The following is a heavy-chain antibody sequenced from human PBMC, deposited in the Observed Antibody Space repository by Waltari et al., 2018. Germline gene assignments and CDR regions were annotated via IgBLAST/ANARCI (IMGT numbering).Heavy chain of an antibody. Sequence: EVQLLESGGGLVQPGGSLRLSCAASGLTFTTYAMAWVRQAPGKGLEWVSGISGNSGRTYDADSVKGRFTISRDNSKNTVSLEMNSLRAEDTALYYCAKKGMGSLDAFDIWGQGTMVTVSS. D-gene: IGHD1-26*01. CDR3: AKKGMGSLDAFDI. CDR1: GLTFTTYA. V-gene: IGHV3-23*01. CDR2: ISGNSGRT. J-gene: IGHJ3*02.